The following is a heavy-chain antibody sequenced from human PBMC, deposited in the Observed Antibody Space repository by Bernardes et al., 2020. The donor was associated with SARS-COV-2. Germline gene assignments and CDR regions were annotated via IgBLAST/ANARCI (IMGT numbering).Heavy chain of an antibody. D-gene: IGHD3-3*01. J-gene: IGHJ4*02. CDR2: VYSTGTT. V-gene: IGHV4-4*07. CDR1: GVSMNGYY. CDR3: AREWMFSLFGYVPNYFDS. Sequence: SETLSLTCSVSGVSMNGYYWSWIRQSAGKGLEWIGRVYSTGTTTYNPSLASRVDMSIDASKVHFFLQLRSVTAADTAVYFCAREWMFSLFGYVPNYFDSWGQGTRVIVSS.